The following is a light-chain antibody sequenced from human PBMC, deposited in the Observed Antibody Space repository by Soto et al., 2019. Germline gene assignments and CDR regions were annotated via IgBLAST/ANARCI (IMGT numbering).Light chain of an antibody. J-gene: IGKJ3*01. CDR1: QSVISRY. Sequence: EIVLTQSPGTLSLSPGESATLSCRASQSVISRYLAWYQQKPGQTPRLLIYGTSIRASGIPDRFSGSGSGTDFPLTISRLEPEDFAVYYCQQYGSSPPGVTFGPGTKVDIK. CDR2: GTS. CDR3: QQYGSSPPGVT. V-gene: IGKV3-20*01.